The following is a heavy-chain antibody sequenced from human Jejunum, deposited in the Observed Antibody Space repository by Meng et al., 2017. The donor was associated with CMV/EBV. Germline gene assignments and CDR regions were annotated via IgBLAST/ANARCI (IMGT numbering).Heavy chain of an antibody. J-gene: IGHJ5*02. D-gene: IGHD5-24*01. CDR1: GYTFSDYY. CDR3: AREDGYKFWFDP. Sequence: KASGYTFSDYYIRWVRQAPGQGLEWMGWINPKSGATKYGQKFQGRVTMTRDTSISTVYMELSRLRPDDTAVYYCAREDGYKFWFDPWGQGTLVTVSS. V-gene: IGHV1-2*02. CDR2: INPKSGAT.